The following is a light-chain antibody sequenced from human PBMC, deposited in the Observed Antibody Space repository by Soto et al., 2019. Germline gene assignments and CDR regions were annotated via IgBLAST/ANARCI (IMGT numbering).Light chain of an antibody. CDR1: SSKIGAGYD. J-gene: IGLJ2*01. V-gene: IGLV1-40*01. CDR2: GNS. CDR3: QSYDSSLSGSYVV. Sequence: QSVLTQPPSVSGAPGQRGTISCTGSSSKIGAGYDVHWYQQLPGTAPKLLIYGNSNRPSGVPDRFSGSKSGTSPSLAITGLQAEDEADYYCQSYDSSLSGSYVVFGGGTKLTVL.